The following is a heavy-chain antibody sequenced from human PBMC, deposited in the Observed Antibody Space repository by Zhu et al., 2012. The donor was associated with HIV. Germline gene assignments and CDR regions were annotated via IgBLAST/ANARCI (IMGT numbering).Heavy chain of an antibody. CDR2: IYRSGST. CDR1: GYSISSGFY. CDR3: ARYDI. Sequence: QVQLQESGPGLVKTSETLALTCDVSGYSISSGFYWGWIRQPPGKGLEWIGNIYRSGSTHYNPSLKSRVTISVDMSKNQFSLKLNSVTVADTAVYFCARYDIWGQGT. V-gene: IGHV4-38-2*01. J-gene: IGHJ3*02.